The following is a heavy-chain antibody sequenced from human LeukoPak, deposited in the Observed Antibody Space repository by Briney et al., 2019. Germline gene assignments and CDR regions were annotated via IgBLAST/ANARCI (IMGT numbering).Heavy chain of an antibody. CDR3: ATLDGSYYYYYGMDV. V-gene: IGHV1-3*01. Sequence: GASVKVSCKASGYTFTSYAMHWVRQAPGQRLEWMGWINAGNGNTKYSQKFQGRVTITRDTSASTAYMELSSLRSEDTAVYYCATLDGSYYYYYGMDVWGQGTTVTVSS. CDR1: GYTFTSYA. CDR2: INAGNGNT. D-gene: IGHD1-26*01. J-gene: IGHJ6*02.